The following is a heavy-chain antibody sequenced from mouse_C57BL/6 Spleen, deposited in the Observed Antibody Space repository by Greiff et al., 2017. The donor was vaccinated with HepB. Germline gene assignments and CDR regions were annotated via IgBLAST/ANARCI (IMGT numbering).Heavy chain of an antibody. D-gene: IGHD2-4*01. CDR1: GFSLTSYG. CDR2: IWSGGST. V-gene: IGHV2-2*01. Sequence: VQLQQSGPGLVQPSQRLSITCTVSGFSLTSYGVHWVRQSPGKGLEWLGVIWSGGSTDYNAAFISRLSISKDNSKSQVFFKMNSLQADDTAIYYCARNGGLRRGYYFDYWGQGTTLTVSS. J-gene: IGHJ2*01. CDR3: ARNGGLRRGYYFDY.